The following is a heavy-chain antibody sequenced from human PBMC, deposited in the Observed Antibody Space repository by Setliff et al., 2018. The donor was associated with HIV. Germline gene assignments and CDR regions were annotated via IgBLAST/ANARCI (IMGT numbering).Heavy chain of an antibody. D-gene: IGHD3-10*01. V-gene: IGHV1-2*02. CDR2: INPDSGAT. CDR1: GYTFTGHF. J-gene: IGHJ4*02. Sequence: ASVKVSCKTAGYTFTGHFIHWMRQAPGQGLEWMGWINPDSGATDYAWRFEDRVTMTSDTSIRTVYMELSSLRSDDTAVYYCARDTAIGWYGESKMSDFWGQGTLVTVSS. CDR3: ARDTAIGWYGESKMSDF.